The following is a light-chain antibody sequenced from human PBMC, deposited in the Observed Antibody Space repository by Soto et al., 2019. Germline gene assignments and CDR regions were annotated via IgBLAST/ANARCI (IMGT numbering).Light chain of an antibody. CDR1: QSIGTY. CDR3: QQSYSAPRT. V-gene: IGKV1-39*01. J-gene: IGKJ2*01. CDR2: GAS. Sequence: DIQMTQSPSSLPASVGDRISITCRASQSIGTYLSWYQQKPGKAPKLLIYGASNLQSGVPSRFSGRGSETGFTLTSSSLQPEDFATYYCQQSYSAPRTFGQGTKVEIK.